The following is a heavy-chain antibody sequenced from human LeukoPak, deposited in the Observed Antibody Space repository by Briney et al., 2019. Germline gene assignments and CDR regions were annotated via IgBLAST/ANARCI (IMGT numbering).Heavy chain of an antibody. J-gene: IGHJ5*02. Sequence: PSQTLSLTCAVSGGSISSGGYSWSWIRQPPGKGLEWIGYIYHSGSTYYNPSLKSRVTISVDRSKNQFSLKLSSVTAADTAVYYCVRSCSSTSCYDGRFDPWGQGTLVTVSS. CDR1: GGSISSGGYS. CDR3: VRSCSSTSCYDGRFDP. V-gene: IGHV4-30-2*01. CDR2: IYHSGST. D-gene: IGHD2-2*01.